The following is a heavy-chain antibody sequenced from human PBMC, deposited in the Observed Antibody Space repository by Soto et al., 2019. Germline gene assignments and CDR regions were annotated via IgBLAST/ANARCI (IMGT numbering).Heavy chain of an antibody. CDR1: GFSFSGYS. J-gene: IGHJ4*02. D-gene: IGHD3-9*01. Sequence: EVQLVESGGGLVQPGGSRRLSCVASGFSFSGYSMVWVRQAPGKGLEWIAYIFVSSTTIHYADSVKGRFTVSRDNTQNSLFLLMNSLRAEDTAIYYCARDKDWAFDYWGQGTQVIVSS. CDR2: IFVSSTTI. CDR3: ARDKDWAFDY. V-gene: IGHV3-48*04.